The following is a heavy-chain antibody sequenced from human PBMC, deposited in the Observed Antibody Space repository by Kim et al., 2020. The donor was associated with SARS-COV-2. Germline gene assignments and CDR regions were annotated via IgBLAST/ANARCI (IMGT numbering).Heavy chain of an antibody. CDR3: AKRETSSWSYIDY. Sequence: RGSLRLSCAVSGFTFKNHDMNWVRQAPGRGLEWVSGISGSGIGTYYADSVKGRFTISKDFSKNMVYMQMNNLRVEDTAVYYCAKRETSSWSYIDYWGQGTLVSVSS. CDR2: ISGSGIGT. CDR1: GFTFKNHD. V-gene: IGHV3-23*01. D-gene: IGHD6-19*01. J-gene: IGHJ4*02.